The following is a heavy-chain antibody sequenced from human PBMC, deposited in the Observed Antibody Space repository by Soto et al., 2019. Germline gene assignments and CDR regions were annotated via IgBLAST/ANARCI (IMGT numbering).Heavy chain of an antibody. CDR1: GYSISSGYY. D-gene: IGHD5-12*01. Sequence: SETLSLTCAVSGYSISSGYYWGWIRQPPGKGLEWIGSIYHSGSTYYNPSLKSRVTMSIDTSKNQFSLKLSSVTAADTAVYYCARGRRDGYKEYYFDYWGQGTLVTVSS. CDR3: ARGRRDGYKEYYFDY. CDR2: IYHSGST. J-gene: IGHJ4*02. V-gene: IGHV4-38-2*01.